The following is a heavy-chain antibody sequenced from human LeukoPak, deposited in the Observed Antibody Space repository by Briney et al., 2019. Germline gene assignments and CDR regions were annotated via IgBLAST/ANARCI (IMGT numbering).Heavy chain of an antibody. V-gene: IGHV4-34*01. CDR2: INHSGST. Sequence: LKPSETLSLTRAVYGGSFSGYYWSWIRQPPGKGLEWIGEINHSGSTNYNPSLKSRVTISVDTSKNQFSLKLSSVTAADTAVYYCARGLRRYYDSSGYPWGQGTLVTVSS. D-gene: IGHD3-22*01. CDR3: ARGLRRYYDSSGYP. CDR1: GGSFSGYY. J-gene: IGHJ5*02.